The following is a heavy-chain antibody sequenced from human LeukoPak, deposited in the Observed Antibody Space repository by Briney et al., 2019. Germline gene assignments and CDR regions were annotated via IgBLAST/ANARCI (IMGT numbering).Heavy chain of an antibody. Sequence: SVKVSCKASGGTFSSYAISWVRQAPGQGLEWMGGIIPIFGTANYAQKFQGRVTITADESTSTAYMELSSLRSEDTAVYYCARDVGYTAMMPDYWGQATLVTVSS. V-gene: IGHV1-69*13. D-gene: IGHD5-18*01. CDR1: GGTFSSYA. J-gene: IGHJ4*02. CDR3: ARDVGYTAMMPDY. CDR2: IIPIFGTA.